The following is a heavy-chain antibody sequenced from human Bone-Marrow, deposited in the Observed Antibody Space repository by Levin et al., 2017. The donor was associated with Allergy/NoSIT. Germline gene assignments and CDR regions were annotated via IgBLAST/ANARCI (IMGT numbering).Heavy chain of an antibody. CDR3: AGGRLYGMGGYFAGH. V-gene: IGHV1-69*10. Sequence: SVKVSCKVSGGSFTNYAITWVRQAPGQGLEYMGGIIPMLETSNYAQKFQDRVIITADRATTTAFLELRSLRSDDTAVYYCAGGRLYGMGGYFAGHWGQGCRVTVSA. CDR2: IIPMLETS. D-gene: IGHD3-10*01. J-gene: IGHJ4*02. CDR1: GGSFTNYA.